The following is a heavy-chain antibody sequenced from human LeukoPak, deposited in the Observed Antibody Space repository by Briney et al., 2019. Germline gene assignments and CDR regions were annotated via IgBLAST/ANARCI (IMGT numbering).Heavy chain of an antibody. J-gene: IGHJ6*02. CDR2: IIPIFGTA. CDR3: ASGVKQQLVPPKADYYYYYGMDV. Sequence: SVKVFCKASGGTFSSYAISWVRQAPGQGLEWMGGIIPIFGTANYAQKFQGRVTITADESTSTAYMELSSLRSEDTAVYYCASGVKQQLVPPKADYYYYYGMDVWGQGTTVTVSS. D-gene: IGHD6-13*01. CDR1: GGTFSSYA. V-gene: IGHV1-69*01.